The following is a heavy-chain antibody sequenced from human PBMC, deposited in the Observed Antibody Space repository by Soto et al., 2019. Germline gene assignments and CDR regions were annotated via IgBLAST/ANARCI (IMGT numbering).Heavy chain of an antibody. J-gene: IGHJ6*02. Sequence: GESLNISCKGSGYSFTSYWIGWVRQMPGKGLEWMGIIYPGDSDTRYSPSFQGQVTISADKSISTAYLQWSSLKASDTAMYYCARRGLRYNGNYYYYVMDGWGQGTTVTVSS. CDR1: GYSFTSYW. V-gene: IGHV5-51*01. CDR2: IYPGDSDT. CDR3: ARRGLRYNGNYYYYVMDG. D-gene: IGHD1-20*01.